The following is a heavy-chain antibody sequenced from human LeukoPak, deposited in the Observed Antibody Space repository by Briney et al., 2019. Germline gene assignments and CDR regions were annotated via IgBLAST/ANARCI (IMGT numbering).Heavy chain of an antibody. J-gene: IGHJ6*02. CDR1: GGTFSSYA. CDR3: ARGGESNYYYYGMDV. CDR2: IIPIFGTA. Sequence: SVKVSCKASGGTFSSYAISWVRQAPGQGLEWMGGIIPIFGTANYAQKFQGRVTITADESTSTAYMELSSLRSEDTAVYYCARGGESNYYYYGMDVWGQGTTVTVSS. V-gene: IGHV1-69*13.